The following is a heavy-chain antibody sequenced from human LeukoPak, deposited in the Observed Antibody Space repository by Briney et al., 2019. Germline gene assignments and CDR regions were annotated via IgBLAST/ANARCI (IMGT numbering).Heavy chain of an antibody. CDR3: ARDGSSSSIDY. D-gene: IGHD6-6*01. CDR1: GYSISSGYY. CDR2: IYHSGST. J-gene: IGHJ4*02. V-gene: IGHV4-38-2*02. Sequence: SETLSLTCTVSGYSISSGYYWGWIRQPPGKGLEWIGSIYHSGSTYYNPSLKSRVTISVDTSKNQFSLKLSSVTAADTAVYYCARDGSSSSIDYWGQGPLVTVSS.